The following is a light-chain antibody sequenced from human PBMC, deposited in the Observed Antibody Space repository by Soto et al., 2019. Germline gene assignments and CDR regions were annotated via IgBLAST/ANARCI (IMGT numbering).Light chain of an antibody. V-gene: IGKV3-15*01. CDR2: GAS. J-gene: IGKJ4*01. Sequence: ETVMTQSPATLSVSPGERATLSCRASQSVRNNCLAWYQQKPGQAPRLLIYGASTRATGIPARFSGSGSGTEFTLTISSLQSVDFAVYYCQQYHSWPLTFGGGTKVEIK. CDR3: QQYHSWPLT. CDR1: QSVRNN.